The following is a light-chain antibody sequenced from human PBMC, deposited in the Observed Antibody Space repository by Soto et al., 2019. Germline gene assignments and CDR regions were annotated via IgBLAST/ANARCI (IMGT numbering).Light chain of an antibody. CDR1: NSDVGGYNY. CDR2: EVR. J-gene: IGLJ2*01. V-gene: IGLV2-14*01. Sequence: QSVLTQPASVSGSPGQSITISCTGTNSDVGGYNYVSWYQQHPGKAPKLMIYEVRNRPSGVSNRFSGSKSGNTASLTISGLQAEDEADYYCSSYTSINTLVFGGGTKLTVL. CDR3: SSYTSINTLV.